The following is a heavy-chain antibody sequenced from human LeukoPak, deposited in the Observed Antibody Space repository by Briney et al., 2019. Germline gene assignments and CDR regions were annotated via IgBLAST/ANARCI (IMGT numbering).Heavy chain of an antibody. CDR3: ARGGYGSGSDDAFDI. CDR2: ISASGGAT. J-gene: IGHJ3*02. V-gene: IGHV3-23*01. CDR1: GFIFSSYA. D-gene: IGHD3-10*01. Sequence: GGSLRLSCAASGFIFSSYAMSWVRQAPGKGLEWVSGISASGGATYSAESVKGRFTISRDNSKNTLYLQMNSLRVDDTAVYYCARGGYGSGSDDAFDIWGQGTMVTVSS.